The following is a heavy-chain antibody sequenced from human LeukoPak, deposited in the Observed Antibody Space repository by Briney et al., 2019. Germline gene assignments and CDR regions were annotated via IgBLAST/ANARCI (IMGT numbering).Heavy chain of an antibody. D-gene: IGHD3-10*01. CDR3: ARDVGDGSGSYSDY. V-gene: IGHV4-31*03. CDR1: GGSISSGGYY. Sequence: PSQTLSLTCTVSGGSISSGGYYWSWIRQHPGKGLEWIRYIYYSGSTYYNPSLKSRVTISVDTSKNQFSLKLSSVTAADTAVYYCARDVGDGSGSYSDYWGQGTLVTVSS. J-gene: IGHJ4*02. CDR2: IYYSGST.